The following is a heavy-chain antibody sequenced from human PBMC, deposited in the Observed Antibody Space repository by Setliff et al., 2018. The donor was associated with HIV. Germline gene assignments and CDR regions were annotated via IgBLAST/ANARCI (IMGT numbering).Heavy chain of an antibody. CDR2: IYHSGST. CDR3: ARGPPFAY. Sequence: PSETLSLTCAVSGYSISSGYYWGWIRQPPGKGLEWIGSIYHSGSTYYNPSLKSRITISEDTSRDPFFLKLTSVTADDTGIYYCARGPPFAYWGQGLLVTVSS. V-gene: IGHV4-38-2*01. J-gene: IGHJ4*02. CDR1: GYSISSGYY.